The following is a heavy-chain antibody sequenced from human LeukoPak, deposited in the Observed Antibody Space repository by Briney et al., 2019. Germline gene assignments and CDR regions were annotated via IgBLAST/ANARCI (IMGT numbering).Heavy chain of an antibody. J-gene: IGHJ4*02. Sequence: SETLSLTCTVSGGYMENIYWHWIRQPPGKGLEWIGEINHSGSTNYNPSLKSRVTISVDTSKNQVSLNLNSVTAADTAVYYCARHISSGGTYAHFDYWGQGTLVTVSS. D-gene: IGHD1-26*01. CDR2: INHSGST. V-gene: IGHV4-59*08. CDR3: ARHISSGGTYAHFDY. CDR1: GGYMENIY.